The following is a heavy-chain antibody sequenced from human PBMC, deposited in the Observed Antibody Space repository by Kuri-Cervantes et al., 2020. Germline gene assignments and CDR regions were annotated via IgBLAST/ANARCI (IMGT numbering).Heavy chain of an antibody. D-gene: IGHD3-9*01. J-gene: IGHJ4*02. V-gene: IGHV3-30*15. Sequence: LSLTCAASGFTFSSYAMHWVRQAPGKGLEWVAVISYDGSHKYYADSVKGRFTTSRDNSTNMLYLQMSSLRTDDTAIYYCVRALPGIAMTGFDYWGQGTLVTVSS. CDR2: ISYDGSHK. CDR3: VRALPGIAMTGFDY. CDR1: GFTFSSYA.